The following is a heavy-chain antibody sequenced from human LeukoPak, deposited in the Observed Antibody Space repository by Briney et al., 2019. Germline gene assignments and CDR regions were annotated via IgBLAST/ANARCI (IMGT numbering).Heavy chain of an antibody. V-gene: IGHV3-23*01. CDR2: ISGNGVAT. D-gene: IGHD3-22*01. Sequence: GGSLRLSCGASGFTFSRSAMNWVRQAPGKGLEWVAAISGNGVATYYADSAKGRFNISRDNTNNTLFLQMNSLGTEDTAIYYCVKDAYYLDSSTYLIPFDFWGQGTLVTVSS. CDR1: GFTFSRSA. CDR3: VKDAYYLDSSTYLIPFDF. J-gene: IGHJ4*02.